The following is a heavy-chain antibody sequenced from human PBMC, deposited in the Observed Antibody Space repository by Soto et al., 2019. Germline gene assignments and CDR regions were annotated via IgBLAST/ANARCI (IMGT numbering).Heavy chain of an antibody. CDR3: AHSASVPCCYYFDS. D-gene: IGHD6-6*01. CDR2: LYWNDDR. Sequence: QITLKESGPALVKPTQTLTLTCTFSGFSLSSIGVAVGWIRQPPGKALEWLALLYWNDDRRYSPSLKSRLTLTKDTSKNQVVLTMTNMDPADTATYYCAHSASVPCCYYFDSWGQGTLVTVSS. CDR1: GFSLSSIGVA. V-gene: IGHV2-5*01. J-gene: IGHJ4*02.